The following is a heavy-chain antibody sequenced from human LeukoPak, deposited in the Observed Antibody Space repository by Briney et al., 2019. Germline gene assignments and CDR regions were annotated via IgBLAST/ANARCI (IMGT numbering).Heavy chain of an antibody. D-gene: IGHD3-3*01. Sequence: PGGSLRLSCAASGFTFSDYAMSWVRQAPGKGLEWVSLISDRRGNTHYTDSVKGRFTISRDNSKNSLYLQMNILRADDTAVYYCAKGRWSPDYWGQGTLVTVSS. CDR1: GFTFSDYA. CDR2: ISDRRGNT. CDR3: AKGRWSPDY. J-gene: IGHJ4*01. V-gene: IGHV3-23*01.